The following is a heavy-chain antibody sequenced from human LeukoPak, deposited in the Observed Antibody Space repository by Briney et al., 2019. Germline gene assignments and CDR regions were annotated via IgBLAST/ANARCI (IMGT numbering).Heavy chain of an antibody. Sequence: GASVKVSCKASGYTFTGYYMHWVRQAPGQGLEWMGWINPNSGGTNYAQKFQGRVTMTRDTSISTAYMELRSLRSDDTAVYYCARVEVSSWYFDYWGQGTLVTVSS. CDR2: INPNSGGT. J-gene: IGHJ4*02. CDR3: ARVEVSSWYFDY. D-gene: IGHD6-13*01. CDR1: GYTFTGYY. V-gene: IGHV1-2*02.